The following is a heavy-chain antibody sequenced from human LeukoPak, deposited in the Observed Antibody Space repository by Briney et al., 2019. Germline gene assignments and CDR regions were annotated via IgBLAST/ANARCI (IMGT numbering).Heavy chain of an antibody. J-gene: IGHJ6*02. Sequence: GGSLRLSCAASGFTFSSYGMHWVRQAPGKGLEWVAVIWYDGSNKYYADSVKDRFTISRDNSKNTLYLQMNSLRAEDTAVYYCAGGVAIYGMDVWGQGTTVTVSS. D-gene: IGHD3-16*01. CDR1: GFTFSSYG. V-gene: IGHV3-33*01. CDR3: AGGVAIYGMDV. CDR2: IWYDGSNK.